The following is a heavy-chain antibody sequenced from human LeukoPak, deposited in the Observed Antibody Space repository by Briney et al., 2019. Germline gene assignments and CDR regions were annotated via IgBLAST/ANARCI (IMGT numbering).Heavy chain of an antibody. CDR2: IYTSGGT. CDR3: ARARVVGATTPFDY. V-gene: IGHV4-61*02. J-gene: IGHJ4*02. D-gene: IGHD1-26*01. CDR1: GGSISSGSYY. Sequence: SETLSLTCTVSGGSISSGSYYWSWIRQPAGKGLEWIGRIYTSGGTNYNPSLKSRVTISVDTSKNQFSLNMSSGTAADTAVYYCARARVVGATTPFDYWGQGTLVTVSS.